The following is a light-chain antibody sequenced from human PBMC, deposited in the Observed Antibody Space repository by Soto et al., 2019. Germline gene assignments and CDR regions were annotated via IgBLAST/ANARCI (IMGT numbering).Light chain of an antibody. CDR2: EVS. CDR1: SSDVGGYNY. Sequence: QSVLTQPPSASGSPGQSVIISCIGTSSDVGGYNYVSWYQQHPGKAPKLMIYEVSKRPSGVPDRFSGSKSDNTASLTVSGLQAEDEADYYCSSYAGCNNLAFGGGTKLTVL. CDR3: SSYAGCNNLA. J-gene: IGLJ2*01. V-gene: IGLV2-8*01.